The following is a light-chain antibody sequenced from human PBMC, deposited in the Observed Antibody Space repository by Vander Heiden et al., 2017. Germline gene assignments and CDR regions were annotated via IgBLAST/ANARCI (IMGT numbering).Light chain of an antibody. CDR1: SSNIGADYV. J-gene: IGLJ2*01. Sequence: SVLMPPPSLSGAWGQRVTVSCTGGSSNIGADYVVHWYQQLPGTAPKLLIYDNYNRPSGVPDRFSASKSGTSAFLAITGLQAEDEADYYCQSYDDSLGIVIFGGGTKLTVL. V-gene: IGLV1-40*01. CDR3: QSYDDSLGIVI. CDR2: DNY.